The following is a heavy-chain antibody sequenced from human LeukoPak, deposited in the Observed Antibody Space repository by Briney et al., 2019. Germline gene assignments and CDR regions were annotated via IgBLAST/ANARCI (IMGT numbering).Heavy chain of an antibody. CDR1: GASVSSRNYY. CDR2: IFTTGSA. CDR3: ARDETHIPG. J-gene: IGHJ4*02. D-gene: IGHD2-21*01. V-gene: IGHV4-61*02. Sequence: SEALSLTCTVSGASVSSRNYYWTWIRQPAGKGLEWIGRIFTTGSANYNPSLKSRVTISVDTSKNQFSLNLRSVTAADTGVYYCARDETHIPGWGQGILVTVSS.